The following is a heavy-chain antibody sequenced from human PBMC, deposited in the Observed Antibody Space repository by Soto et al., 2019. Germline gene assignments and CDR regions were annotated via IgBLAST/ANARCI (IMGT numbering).Heavy chain of an antibody. D-gene: IGHD2-2*01. CDR3: ARDSVVVVPAARRDYGMDV. J-gene: IGHJ6*02. Sequence: ASVKVSCKASGYTFTSYGISWVRQAPGQGLEWMGWISAYNGNTNYAQKLQGRVTMTTDTSTSTAYMELRSLRSDDTAVYYCARDSVVVVPAARRDYGMDVWGQGTTVTVPS. CDR1: GYTFTSYG. V-gene: IGHV1-18*01. CDR2: ISAYNGNT.